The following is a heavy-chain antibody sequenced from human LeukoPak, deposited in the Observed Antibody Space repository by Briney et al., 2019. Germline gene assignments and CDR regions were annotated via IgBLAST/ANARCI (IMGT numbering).Heavy chain of an antibody. CDR1: GYTFTSYG. J-gene: IGHJ4*02. CDR3: ARDPPRHYDILTGYGDY. CDR2: ISAYNGNT. Sequence: ASVKVSCKASGYTFTSYGISWVRQAPGQGLEWIGWISAYNGNTNYAQKLQGRVTMTTDTSTSTAYMELRSLRSDDTAVYYCARDPPRHYDILTGYGDYWGQGTLVTVSS. D-gene: IGHD3-9*01. V-gene: IGHV1-18*01.